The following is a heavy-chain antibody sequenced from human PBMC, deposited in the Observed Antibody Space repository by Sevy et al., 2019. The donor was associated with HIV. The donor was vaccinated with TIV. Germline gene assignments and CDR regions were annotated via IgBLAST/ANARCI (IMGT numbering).Heavy chain of an antibody. CDR2: IKQDGSEK. CDR1: GFTFSSYW. D-gene: IGHD3-16*01. V-gene: IGHV3-7*01. Sequence: GGSLRLSCAASGFTFSSYWMSLVRQAPGKGLEWVANIKQDGSEKYYVDSVKGRFTISRDNAKNSLYLQMNSLRAEDTAVYYCARVNSGGVRGTYYYYMDVWGKGTTVTVSS. J-gene: IGHJ6*03. CDR3: ARVNSGGVRGTYYYYMDV.